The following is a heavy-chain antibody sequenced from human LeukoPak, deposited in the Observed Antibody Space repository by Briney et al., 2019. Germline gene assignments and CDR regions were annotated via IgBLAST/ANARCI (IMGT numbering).Heavy chain of an antibody. CDR2: IIPIFGTA. CDR1: GGTFSSYA. V-gene: IGHV1-69*13. CDR3: ARGNSSTFVSDY. D-gene: IGHD6-6*01. J-gene: IGHJ4*02. Sequence: AASVTVSCKASGGTFSSYAISWVRQAPGQGLEWMGGIIPIFGTANYAQKFQGRVTITADESTSTVYMELSSLRSEDTAVYYCARGNSSTFVSDYWGQGTLVTVSS.